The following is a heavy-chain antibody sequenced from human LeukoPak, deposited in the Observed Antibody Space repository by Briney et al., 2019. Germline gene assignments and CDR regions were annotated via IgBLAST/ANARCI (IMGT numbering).Heavy chain of an antibody. D-gene: IGHD3-22*01. CDR2: IYYSGST. CDR3: ARDRASPTYDSSGYRINWFDP. J-gene: IGHJ5*02. V-gene: IGHV4-31*03. CDR1: GGSISSGGYY. Sequence: SETLSLTCTVSGGSISSGGYYGSWIRQHPGKGLEWIGYIYYSGSTYYNPSLKSRVTISVDTSKNQFSLKLSSVTAADTAVYYCARDRASPTYDSSGYRINWFDPWGQGTLVTVSS.